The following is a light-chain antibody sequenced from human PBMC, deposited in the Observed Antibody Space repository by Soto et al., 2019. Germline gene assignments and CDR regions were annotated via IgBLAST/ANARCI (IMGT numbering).Light chain of an antibody. V-gene: IGLV1-47*01. CDR2: RNN. Sequence: QTVLTQPPSASGTPGQRVTISCSGSTSNIGGNYVYWYQQFPGTAPKLLIYRNNQRPSGVPDRFSGSKSGTSASLAISGLRSEDEADYYCAAWDDSLNVHDVFGTGTKLTVL. J-gene: IGLJ1*01. CDR3: AAWDDSLNVHDV. CDR1: TSNIGGNY.